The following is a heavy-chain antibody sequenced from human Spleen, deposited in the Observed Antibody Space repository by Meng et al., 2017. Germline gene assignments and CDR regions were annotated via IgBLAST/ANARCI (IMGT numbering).Heavy chain of an antibody. Sequence: GESLKISCAASGFSLSNSPMHWVRQAPGKGLEWVSVISYDGSNKDYADSGKGRFTISRDNAKNSLYLQMNSLRAEDTAVYYCAREYDSSGYYYYYYYYYGMDVWGQGTTVTVSS. CDR3: AREYDSSGYYYYYYYYYGMDV. D-gene: IGHD3-22*01. CDR2: ISYDGSNK. V-gene: IGHV3-30*07. J-gene: IGHJ6*02. CDR1: GFSLSNSP.